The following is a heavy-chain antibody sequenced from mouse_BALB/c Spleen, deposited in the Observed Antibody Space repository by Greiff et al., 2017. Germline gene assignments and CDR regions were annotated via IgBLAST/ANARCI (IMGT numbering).Heavy chain of an antibody. D-gene: IGHD2-2*01. CDR2: IDPANGNT. CDR3: ARWWLRRGFDV. J-gene: IGHJ1*01. CDR1: GFNIKDTY. Sequence: EVQLQQSGAELVKPGASVKLSCTASGFNIKDTYMHWVKQRPEQGLEWIGRIDPANGNTKYDPKFQGKATITADTSSNTAYLQLSSLTSEDTAVYYCARWWLRRGFDVWGAGTTVTVSS. V-gene: IGHV14-3*02.